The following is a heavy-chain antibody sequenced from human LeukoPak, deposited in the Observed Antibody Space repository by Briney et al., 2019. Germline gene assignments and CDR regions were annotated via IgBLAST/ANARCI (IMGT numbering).Heavy chain of an antibody. CDR1: GFTFSSYW. CDR2: INSDGSST. V-gene: IGHV3-74*01. CDR3: AKEYCSSTSCQNFDY. Sequence: GGSLRLSCAGSGFTFSSYWMHWVRQAPGKGLVWVSRINSDGSSTSYADSVKGRFTISRDNAKNTLYLQMNSLRAEDTAVYYCAKEYCSSTSCQNFDYWGQGTLVTVSS. J-gene: IGHJ4*02. D-gene: IGHD2-2*01.